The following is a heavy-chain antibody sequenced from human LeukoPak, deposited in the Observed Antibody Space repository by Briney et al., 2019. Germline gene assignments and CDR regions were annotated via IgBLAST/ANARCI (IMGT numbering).Heavy chain of an antibody. CDR2: ISYAGNNK. J-gene: IGHJ3*02. Sequence: GRSLRLSCVASGFTFSSYAMHWVRQAPGKGLQWVAVISYAGNNKYYADSVKGRFTLSRDNSKNTLYLQMNSLRAEDTAAYYCARGQHRVTYSDDAFDIWGQGQWSPSLQ. V-gene: IGHV3-30*04. D-gene: IGHD4-11*01. CDR3: ARGQHRVTYSDDAFDI. CDR1: GFTFSSYA.